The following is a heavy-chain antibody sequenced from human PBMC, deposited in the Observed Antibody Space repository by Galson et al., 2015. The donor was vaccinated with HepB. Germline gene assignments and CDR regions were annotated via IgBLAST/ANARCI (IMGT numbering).Heavy chain of an antibody. CDR1: GGSFSGYF. V-gene: IGHV4-34*01. CDR3: ARDLFSSSWYSGVWYFDL. Sequence: LSLTCTVYGGSFSGYFWSFIRQPPGKGLEWIGEINHSGSTNYNPSLKSRVTISVDTSKNQFSLKLSSVTAADTAVYYCARDLFSSSWYSGVWYFDLWGRGTLVTVSS. J-gene: IGHJ2*01. CDR2: INHSGST. D-gene: IGHD6-13*01.